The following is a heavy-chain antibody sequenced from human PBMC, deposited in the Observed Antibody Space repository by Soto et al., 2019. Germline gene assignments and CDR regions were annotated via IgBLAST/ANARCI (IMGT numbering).Heavy chain of an antibody. J-gene: IGHJ4*02. V-gene: IGHV3-23*01. D-gene: IGHD3-10*01. CDR2: ITDTGGDA. Sequence: GGSLRLSCVASGLTFGSRAMSWVRQAPGEGLQWVSTITDTGGDAKYADSVRGRFVISRDNSKKTLCLQMTSLTAEDSAVYFCARGSADSYPGSRIFDFWGRGPLVTVSS. CDR3: ARGSADSYPGSRIFDF. CDR1: GLTFGSRA.